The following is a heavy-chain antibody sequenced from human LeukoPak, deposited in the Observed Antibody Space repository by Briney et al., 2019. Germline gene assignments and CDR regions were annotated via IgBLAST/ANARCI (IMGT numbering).Heavy chain of an antibody. V-gene: IGHV3-7*01. Sequence: PGGSLRLSCAASGFTFSSYWMSWVRQAPGKGLEWVAHIKQDGSEKYYVDSVKGRFTISRDNAKNSLYLQMNSLRAEDTAVYYCARDGVEFYNWFDPWGQGTLVTVSS. J-gene: IGHJ5*02. CDR2: IKQDGSEK. D-gene: IGHD2-21*01. CDR1: GFTFSSYW. CDR3: ARDGVEFYNWFDP.